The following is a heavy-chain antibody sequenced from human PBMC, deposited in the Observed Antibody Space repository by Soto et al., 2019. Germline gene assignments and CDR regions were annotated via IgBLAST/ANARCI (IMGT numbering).Heavy chain of an antibody. V-gene: IGHV3-64*01. CDR3: ARDVYCTRIDCYHAFNF. CDR2: ISGSGDRT. D-gene: IGHD2-8*01. CDR1: GFTFSSFA. J-gene: IGHJ3*01. Sequence: EVQLVESGGGLVQPGGSLRLSCAASGFTFSSFAMHWVRQAPGKGLEYVSSISGSGDRTKYVNSVRGRFTISRDNSKNTVYLQMGSPRVEDMAVYYCARDVYCTRIDCYHAFNFWGQGTMVTVSP.